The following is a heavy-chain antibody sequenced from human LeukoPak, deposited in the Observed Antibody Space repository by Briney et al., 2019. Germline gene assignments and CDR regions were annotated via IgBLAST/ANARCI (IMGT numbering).Heavy chain of an antibody. Sequence: SETLSLTCAVYGGSFSGYYWSWIRQPQGKGLEWIGEINHSGSTNYNPSLKSRVTISVDTSKNQFSLKLSSVTAADTAVYYCARGLSGSYRPARDYWGQGTLVTVSS. D-gene: IGHD1-26*01. CDR2: INHSGST. V-gene: IGHV4-34*01. CDR3: ARGLSGSYRPARDY. J-gene: IGHJ4*02. CDR1: GGSFSGYY.